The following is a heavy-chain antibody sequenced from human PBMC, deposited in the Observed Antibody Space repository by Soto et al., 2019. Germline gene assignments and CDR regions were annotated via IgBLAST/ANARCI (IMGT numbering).Heavy chain of an antibody. J-gene: IGHJ6*03. D-gene: IGHD3-3*01. V-gene: IGHV3-73*01. CDR1: GFTFSGSA. CDR3: TRRSNPPGLRFLEWFSPDYYMNV. CDR2: IRSKANSYAT. Sequence: GGSLRLSCAASGFTFSGSAMHWVRQASGKGLEWVGRIRSKANSYATAYAASVKGRFTISRDDSKNTAYLQMNSLKTEDTAVYYCTRRSNPPGLRFLEWFSPDYYMNVWGKGTTVTVSS.